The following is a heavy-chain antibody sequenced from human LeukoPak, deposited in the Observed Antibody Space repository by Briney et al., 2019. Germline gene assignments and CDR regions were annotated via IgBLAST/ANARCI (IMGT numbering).Heavy chain of an antibody. CDR3: TRETFSSFSMDV. J-gene: IGHJ6*03. V-gene: IGHV3-74*01. D-gene: IGHD2-15*01. CDR2: INSDGST. CDR1: GFIFNNYW. Sequence: GGSLSLSCAASGFIFNNYWMHCLRHAPGKGVVWVSRINSDGSTSYADSVKGRFTITRDNAKNTLYLQMSSLRAEDTAVYYCTRETFSSFSMDVWGKETTVTVSS.